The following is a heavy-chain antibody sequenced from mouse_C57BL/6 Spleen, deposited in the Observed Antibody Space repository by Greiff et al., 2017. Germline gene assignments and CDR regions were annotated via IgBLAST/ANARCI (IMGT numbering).Heavy chain of an antibody. CDR3: ARFDYYGSSYPHFDV. D-gene: IGHD1-1*01. CDR2: IDPANGNT. J-gene: IGHJ1*03. V-gene: IGHV14-3*01. Sequence: VQLKQSVAELVRPGASVKLSCTASGFNIKNTYMHWVKQRPEQGLEWIGRIDPANGNTKYAPKFQGKATITADTSSNTAYLQLSSLTSEDTAIYYCARFDYYGSSYPHFDVWGTGTTVTVSS. CDR1: GFNIKNTY.